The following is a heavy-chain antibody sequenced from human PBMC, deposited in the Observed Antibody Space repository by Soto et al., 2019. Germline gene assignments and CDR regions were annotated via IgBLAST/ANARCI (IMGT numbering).Heavy chain of an antibody. CDR2: ISSSSYI. Sequence: GGSLSLSCAASGFTFSSYSMNWVRQAPGKGLEWVSSISSSSYIYYADSVKGRFTISRDNAKNSLYLQMNSLRAEDTAVYYCSTSVTAAYGMDVWGQGTTVTVSS. CDR3: STSVTAAYGMDV. D-gene: IGHD2-21*02. J-gene: IGHJ6*02. V-gene: IGHV3-21*01. CDR1: GFTFSSYS.